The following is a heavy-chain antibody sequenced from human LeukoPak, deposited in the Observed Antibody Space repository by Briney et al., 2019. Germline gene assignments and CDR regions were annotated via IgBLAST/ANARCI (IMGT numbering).Heavy chain of an antibody. CDR3: ARDLTGAYYFDF. CDR1: GGSVNTYF. V-gene: IGHV4-4*07. Sequence: SETLSLTCTVSGGSVNTYFWSWIRQPAGKGLEWIGRIYSNGNTNYNPSLKSRVTMSLDTFTNQFSLKVSSVTAADTAVYFCARDLTGAYYFDFWGQGTLVTVSS. D-gene: IGHD7-27*01. J-gene: IGHJ4*02. CDR2: IYSNGNT.